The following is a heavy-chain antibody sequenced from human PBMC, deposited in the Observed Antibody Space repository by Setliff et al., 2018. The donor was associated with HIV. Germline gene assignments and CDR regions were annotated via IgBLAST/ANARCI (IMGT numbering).Heavy chain of an antibody. CDR2: INTDSGTP. J-gene: IGHJ6*03. V-gene: IGHV7-4-1*02. D-gene: IGHD2-15*01. CDR3: ARTRSGGSSVYYYYYMDV. CDR1: ADTFTNCL. Sequence: GASVKVSCKASADTFTNCLINWVRQAPGQGLEWMGWINTDSGTPTYAQAFTGRFVFSLDTSVSTAFLQITSLKAEDTAVYFCARTRSGGSSVYYYYYMDVWGQGTAVTVSS.